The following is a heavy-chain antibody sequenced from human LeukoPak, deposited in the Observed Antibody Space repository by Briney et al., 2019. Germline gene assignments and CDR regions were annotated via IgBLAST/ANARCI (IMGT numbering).Heavy chain of an antibody. CDR1: GFAFNSYS. CDR3: ARVAQGASTENYYYYYMDV. CDR2: ITSRSNYI. Sequence: GGSLRLSCAASGFAFNSYSIKWVRQAPGKGLEWVSSITSRSNYIYNADSVKGRFTISRDNAKNSLYLQMSSLRAEDTSVYYCARVAQGASTENYYYYYMDVWGKGTTVTVSS. J-gene: IGHJ6*03. V-gene: IGHV3-21*01. D-gene: IGHD1-1*01.